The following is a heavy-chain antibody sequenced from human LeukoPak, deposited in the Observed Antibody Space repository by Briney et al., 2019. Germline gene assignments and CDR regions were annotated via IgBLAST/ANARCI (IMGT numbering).Heavy chain of an antibody. J-gene: IGHJ4*02. Sequence: SETLSLTCTVSGGSISSSSYYWGWIRQPPGKGLEWIGSIYYSGSTYYNPSLKSRVTISVDTSKNQFSLKLSSVTAADTAVYYCARTAYYYDSSGYQGGGEFDYWGQGTLVTVSS. V-gene: IGHV4-39*01. CDR2: IYYSGST. CDR3: ARTAYYYDSSGYQGGGEFDY. CDR1: GGSISSSSYY. D-gene: IGHD3-22*01.